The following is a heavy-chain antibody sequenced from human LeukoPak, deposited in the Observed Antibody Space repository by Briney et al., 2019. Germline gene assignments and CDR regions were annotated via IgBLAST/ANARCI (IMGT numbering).Heavy chain of an antibody. V-gene: IGHV3-30*18. CDR3: AKDLSEDAFDI. Sequence: GGSLRLSCAASGFTFSSYGMHWVRQAPGKGLEWVAVISYDGSNEYYADSVKGRFTISRDNSKNTLYLQMNSLRAEDTAVYYCAKDLSEDAFDIWGQGTMVTVSS. J-gene: IGHJ3*02. CDR2: ISYDGSNE. CDR1: GFTFSSYG.